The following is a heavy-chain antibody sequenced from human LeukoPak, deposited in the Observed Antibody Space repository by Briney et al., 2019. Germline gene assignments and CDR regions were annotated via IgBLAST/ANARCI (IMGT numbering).Heavy chain of an antibody. V-gene: IGHV3-11*04. CDR1: GFTFSDYY. CDR3: AREGAKNCGGDCSVDY. J-gene: IGHJ4*02. CDR2: MSSSASTT. Sequence: GGSLRLSCAASGFTFSDYYMSWIRQAPGKGLEWASYMSSSASTTYYANSVKGRFTISRDNAKNSLYLQMNSLRAEDTAVYYCAREGAKNCGGDCSVDYWGQGTLVTVSS. D-gene: IGHD2-21*02.